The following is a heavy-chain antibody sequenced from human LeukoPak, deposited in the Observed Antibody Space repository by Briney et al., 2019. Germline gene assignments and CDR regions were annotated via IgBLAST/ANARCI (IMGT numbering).Heavy chain of an antibody. CDR1: DGSISNSSFY. V-gene: IGHV4-39*01. CDR2: IYYSGNT. CDR3: ATFGQWLATDY. J-gene: IGHJ4*02. D-gene: IGHD6-19*01. Sequence: PSETLSLTCTVSDGSISNSSFYWGWIRQPPGKGLEWIGNIYYSGNTYYNSSLKSRVTISVDTSKNQFSLKLSSVTAADTAVYYCATFGQWLATDYWGQGTLVTVSS.